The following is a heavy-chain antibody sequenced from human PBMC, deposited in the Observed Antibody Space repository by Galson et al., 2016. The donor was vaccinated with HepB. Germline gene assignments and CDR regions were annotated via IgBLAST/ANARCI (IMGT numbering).Heavy chain of an antibody. D-gene: IGHD5-12*01. J-gene: IGHJ4*02. CDR3: ARMEKWPTAHADF. Sequence: SETLSLTCAVYGGSFTAQSWTWIRQHPGKGFEWIGDINHGGSTNYNPSLGSRVTISVDTSKNQLSLSLSSVTAADTAVYFCARMEKWPTAHADFWGQGTRVTVSS. V-gene: IGHV4-34*01. CDR1: GGSFTAQS. CDR2: INHGGST.